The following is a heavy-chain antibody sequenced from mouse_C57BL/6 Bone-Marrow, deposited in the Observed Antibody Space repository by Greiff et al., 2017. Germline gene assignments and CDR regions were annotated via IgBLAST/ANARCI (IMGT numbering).Heavy chain of an antibody. V-gene: IGHV1-4*01. CDR1: GYTFNSYT. CDR2: INPSSGYT. J-gene: IGHJ3*01. CDR3: ARLGRFAY. Sequence: VKVVESGAELARPGASVQMSCKASGYTFNSYTMHWVKQRPGQGLEWIGYINPSSGYTKYNQKFKDKATLTADKSSSTAYMQLSSLTSEDAAVYYCARLGRFAYWGQGTLVTVSA.